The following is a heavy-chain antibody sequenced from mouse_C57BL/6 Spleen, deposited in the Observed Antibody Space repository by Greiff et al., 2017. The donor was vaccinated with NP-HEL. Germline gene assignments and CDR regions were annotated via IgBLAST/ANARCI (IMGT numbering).Heavy chain of an antibody. D-gene: IGHD2-2*01. J-gene: IGHJ2*01. CDR1: GYTFTSYW. Sequence: QVQLQQSGAELVKPGASVKMSCKASGYTFTSYWITWVKQRPGQGLEWIGDIYPGSGSTNYNEKFKSKATLTVDTSSSTAYMQLSSLTSEDSAVYYCARGLRRRYYFDYWGQGTTLTVSS. CDR3: ARGLRRRYYFDY. V-gene: IGHV1-55*01. CDR2: IYPGSGST.